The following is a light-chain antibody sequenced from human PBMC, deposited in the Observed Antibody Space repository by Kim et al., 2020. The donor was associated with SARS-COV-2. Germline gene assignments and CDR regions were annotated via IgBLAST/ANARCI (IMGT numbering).Light chain of an antibody. Sequence: AAVGDRVTITCRASQSIGGWLAWYQQKPGEAPKLLIYKASSLEGGVPSRFSGSGSGTEFTLPISSLQPEEFATYCCQHYSTYSATFGQGTKVDIK. J-gene: IGKJ1*01. CDR2: KAS. CDR3: QHYSTYSAT. V-gene: IGKV1-5*03. CDR1: QSIGGW.